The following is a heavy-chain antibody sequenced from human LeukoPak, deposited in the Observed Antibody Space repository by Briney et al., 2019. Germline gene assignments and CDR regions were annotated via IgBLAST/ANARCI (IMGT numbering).Heavy chain of an antibody. CDR3: VRGEWVR. V-gene: IGHV3-48*03. J-gene: IGHJ4*02. D-gene: IGHD3-10*01. Sequence: GGSLRLSCAASGFTFSSYEMNWVRQAPGKGLEWVSYISSSDSIMYYADSVKGRFTISRDNAKSSLYLQMNSLRAEDTAVYYCVRGEWVRWGQGTLVTVSS. CDR2: ISSSDSIM. CDR1: GFTFSSYE.